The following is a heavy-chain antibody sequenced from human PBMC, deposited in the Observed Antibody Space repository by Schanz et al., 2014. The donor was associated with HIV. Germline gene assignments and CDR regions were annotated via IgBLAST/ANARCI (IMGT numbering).Heavy chain of an antibody. D-gene: IGHD4-17*01. V-gene: IGHV1-69*01. CDR1: GGTFSSFA. CDR3: ARYLGGDDGDFYFDY. Sequence: QVQLVQSGAEVKKPGSSVKVSCKVSGGTFSSFAISWVRQAPGQGLEWMGAIIPVFGTRNYAQRFQGRVTITADESTSTAYMELSSLRSEDTAVYYCARYLGGDDGDFYFDYWGQGTLVTVSS. CDR2: IIPVFGTR. J-gene: IGHJ4*02.